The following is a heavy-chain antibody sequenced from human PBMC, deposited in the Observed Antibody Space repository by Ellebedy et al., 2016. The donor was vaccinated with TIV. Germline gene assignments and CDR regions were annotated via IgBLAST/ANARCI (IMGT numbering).Heavy chain of an antibody. D-gene: IGHD2-21*01. CDR1: GGSITTGGDY. CDR3: ARHPMPYTYSYGMDV. J-gene: IGHJ6*02. CDR2: VSYIGVT. Sequence: MPSETLSLTCTVSGGSITTGGDYWGWIRQHPERKLELVGTVSYIGVTYYNPSLKSRLTMSVDTSKNQFSLKLNSVTAADTAVYYCARHPMPYTYSYGMDVWGQGTTVTVSS. V-gene: IGHV4-39*01.